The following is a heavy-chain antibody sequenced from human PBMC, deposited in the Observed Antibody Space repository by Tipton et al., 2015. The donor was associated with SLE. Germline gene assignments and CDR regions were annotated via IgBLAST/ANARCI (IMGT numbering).Heavy chain of an antibody. CDR2: IYTSGST. CDR3: AREGVGYQLFPDYYYYYMDV. CDR1: GGSFTSGTYY. Sequence: LRLSCTVSGGSFTSGTYYWSWIRQPAGKGLEWIGRIYTSGSTNYNPSLKSRVAISVDTSKNQFSLKLSSVTAAGTAVYYCAREGVGYQLFPDYYYYYMDVWGKGTTVTVSS. D-gene: IGHD2-2*01. J-gene: IGHJ6*03. V-gene: IGHV4-61*02.